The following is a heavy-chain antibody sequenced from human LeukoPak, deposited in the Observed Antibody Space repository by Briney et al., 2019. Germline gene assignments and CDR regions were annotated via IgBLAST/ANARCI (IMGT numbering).Heavy chain of an antibody. Sequence: PGGSLRLSCAASGFTFSSYSMHWVRQAPGKGLEWVAVISYDGSYKFYADSVKGRFTISRDNSKSTLYLQMNSLRAEDTAVYYCARARYSGSYRPADDWGQGTLVTVPS. CDR1: GFTFSSYS. V-gene: IGHV3-30*04. CDR3: ARARYSGSYRPADD. CDR2: ISYDGSYK. J-gene: IGHJ4*02. D-gene: IGHD1-26*01.